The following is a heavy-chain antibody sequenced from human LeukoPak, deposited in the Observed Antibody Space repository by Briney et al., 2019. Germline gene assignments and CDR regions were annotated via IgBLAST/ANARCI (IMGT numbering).Heavy chain of an antibody. CDR1: GVSISSSSYY. V-gene: IGHV4-39*01. D-gene: IGHD3-16*01. CDR3: ARLMTDYYYYYMDV. CDR2: IYYSGST. J-gene: IGHJ6*03. Sequence: SETLSLTCTVSGVSISSSSYYWGWLRQPPGKGLEWIGSIYYSGSTYYNPSLKSRVTISVDTSKNQFSLKLSSVTAADTAVYYCARLMTDYYYYYMDVWGKGTTVTVSS.